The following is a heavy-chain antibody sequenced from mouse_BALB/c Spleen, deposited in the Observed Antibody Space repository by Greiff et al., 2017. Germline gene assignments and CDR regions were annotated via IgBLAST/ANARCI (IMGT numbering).Heavy chain of an antibody. D-gene: IGHD2-4*01. J-gene: IGHJ3*01. CDR2: ISDGGSYT. V-gene: IGHV5-4*02. CDR3: ARDHEYDESSAWFAY. CDR1: GFTFSDYY. Sequence: EVQLVESGGGLVKPGGSLKLSCAASGFTFSDYYMYWVRQTPEKRLEWVATISDGGSYTYYPDSVKGRFTISRDNAKNNLYLQMSSLKSEDTAMYYCARDHEYDESSAWFAYWGQGTLVTVSA.